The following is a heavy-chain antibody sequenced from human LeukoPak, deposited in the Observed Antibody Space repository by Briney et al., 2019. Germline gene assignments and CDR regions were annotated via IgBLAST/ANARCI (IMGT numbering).Heavy chain of an antibody. V-gene: IGHV4-39*01. CDR2: IYYSGRT. CDR1: GGSISTNSYY. CDR3: ARPHKGFASFDV. Sequence: PSETLSLTCTVSGGSISTNSYYWAWIRQPPGKGLEWIGTIYYSGRTYHNPSLKSRVTISSDTSKNQFSLKLSSVTAADTAVYYCARPHKGFASFDVWGQGTMVTVSS. J-gene: IGHJ3*01. D-gene: IGHD2-21*01.